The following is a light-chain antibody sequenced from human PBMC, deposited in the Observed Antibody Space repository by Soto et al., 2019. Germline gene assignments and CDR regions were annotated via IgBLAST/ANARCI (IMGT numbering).Light chain of an antibody. Sequence: DIVMTQSPLSLPVAPGEPASISCRSSQSLLSSKGYKYLDWYLQKPGQSPQLLISLGSNRASGVPDRFSGSGSGADFTLKISRVEAEDVGVYYCMQALQTPRTFGQGTKLEIK. J-gene: IGKJ2*01. CDR1: QSLLSSKGYKY. CDR3: MQALQTPRT. CDR2: LGS. V-gene: IGKV2-28*01.